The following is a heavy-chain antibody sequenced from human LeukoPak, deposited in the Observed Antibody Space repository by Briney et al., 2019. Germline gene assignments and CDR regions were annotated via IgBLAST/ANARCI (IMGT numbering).Heavy chain of an antibody. V-gene: IGHV1-2*02. Sequence: VSVKVSCKASGYRFISHYIHWVRQAPGQGPEWLGWMHAGNGNTRYPEKFEGRVTMTRDTSSNTAYMDLSSLRSDDTAVYYCAREGSYCVGGDCYSFDSWGQGTLVTVSS. J-gene: IGHJ4*02. CDR3: AREGSYCVGGDCYSFDS. D-gene: IGHD2-21*02. CDR1: GYRFISHY. CDR2: MHAGNGNT.